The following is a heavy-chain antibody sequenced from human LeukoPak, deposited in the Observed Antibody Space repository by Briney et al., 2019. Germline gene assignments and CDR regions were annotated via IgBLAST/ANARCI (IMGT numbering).Heavy chain of an antibody. D-gene: IGHD2-21*02. CDR2: IGTAGDT. J-gene: IGHJ3*02. Sequence: PGGSLRLSCAASGFTFSTYDMHWVRQATGRGLEWVSTIGTAGDTFYPGSVKGRFTISRGNAKNSLYLQMNSLRAEDTALYYCARAYCGGDCYSRALGIWGQGTMVTVSS. V-gene: IGHV3-13*04. CDR3: ARAYCGGDCYSRALGI. CDR1: GFTFSTYD.